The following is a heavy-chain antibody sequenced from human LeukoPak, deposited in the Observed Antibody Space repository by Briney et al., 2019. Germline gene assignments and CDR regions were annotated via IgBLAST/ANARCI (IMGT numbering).Heavy chain of an antibody. CDR1: GYTFTNYG. J-gene: IGHJ4*02. CDR3: ARGSRWQQQFNFDY. D-gene: IGHD5-24*01. Sequence: GASVKHSCKTSGYTFTNYGISWVREAPGQGLEWMGWISAYNGNTNYAQKLQGRVTMTTDTSTSTAYMELRSLRSDDTAVYYCARGSRWQQQFNFDYWGQGTLVTVSS. V-gene: IGHV1-18*01. CDR2: ISAYNGNT.